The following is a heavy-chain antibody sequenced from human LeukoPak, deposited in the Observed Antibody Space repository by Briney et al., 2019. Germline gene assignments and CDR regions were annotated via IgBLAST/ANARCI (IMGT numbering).Heavy chain of an antibody. CDR3: ARVLPYYYGSGSYYGYYYYYGMDV. D-gene: IGHD3-10*01. CDR1: GGSISSYY. V-gene: IGHV4-59*01. Sequence: SETLSLTCTVSGGSISSYYWSWIRQPPGKGLEWIGYIYYSGSTNYNPSLKSRVTISVDTSKNQFSLKLGSVTAADTAVYYCARVLPYYYGSGSYYGYYYYYGMDVWGQGTTVTVSS. CDR2: IYYSGST. J-gene: IGHJ6*02.